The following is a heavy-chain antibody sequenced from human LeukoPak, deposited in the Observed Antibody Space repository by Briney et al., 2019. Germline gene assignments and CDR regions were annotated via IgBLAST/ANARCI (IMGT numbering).Heavy chain of an antibody. CDR3: ARRLEWLRYFDY. D-gene: IGHD3-3*01. CDR1: GYSISSGYY. CDR2: IYYSGTT. V-gene: IGHV4-38-2*01. Sequence: PSETLSLTCAVSGYSISSGYYWGWIRQPPGKGLEWIGNIYYSGTTYYNPSLKSRVTISVDTSKNQFSLKLSSVTAADTAVYYCARRLEWLRYFDYWGQGTLVTVSS. J-gene: IGHJ4*02.